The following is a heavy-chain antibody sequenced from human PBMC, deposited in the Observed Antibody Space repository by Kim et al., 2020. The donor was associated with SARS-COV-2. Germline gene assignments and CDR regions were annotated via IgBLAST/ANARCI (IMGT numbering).Heavy chain of an antibody. J-gene: IGHJ4*02. V-gene: IGHV4-4*07. Sequence: STTYTPSLKSRVTMSVDTSKNQFSLKLSSVTAADTAVYYCARMIGSYIDYWGQGTLVTVSS. CDR2: ST. CDR3: ARMIGSYIDY. D-gene: IGHD1-26*01.